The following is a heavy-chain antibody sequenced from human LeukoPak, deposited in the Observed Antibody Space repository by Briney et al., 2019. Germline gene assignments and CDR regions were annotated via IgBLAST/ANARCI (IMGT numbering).Heavy chain of an antibody. V-gene: IGHV1-2*02. J-gene: IGHJ1*01. CDR2: LNPNTGGT. CDR3: ARGGRGAEYFQH. D-gene: IGHD1-26*01. Sequence: GASVNVSFKASGYTFTYYYMHWVRQAPGQGLEWMGWLNPNTGGTNYAQKFQGRVTMTRDTSIGTAYMELTRLTSDDTAVYYCARGGRGAEYFQHWGQGTLVTVSS. CDR1: GYTFTYYY.